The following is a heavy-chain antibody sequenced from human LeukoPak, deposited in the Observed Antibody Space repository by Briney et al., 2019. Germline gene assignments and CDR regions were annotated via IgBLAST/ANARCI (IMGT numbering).Heavy chain of an antibody. CDR1: GFTFSSYW. V-gene: IGHV3-74*01. D-gene: IGHD3-22*01. CDR3: ARVWDYTVYYVSSGDAFDI. CDR2: INPDGSNT. Sequence: GSLRLSCAASGFTFSSYWMHWVRQTPGKGLVWVSYINPDGSNTNYADSVKGRFTISRDNAKNALYLQMNSLRAEDTAVYYCARVWDYTVYYVSSGDAFDIWGQGTMVTVSS. J-gene: IGHJ3*02.